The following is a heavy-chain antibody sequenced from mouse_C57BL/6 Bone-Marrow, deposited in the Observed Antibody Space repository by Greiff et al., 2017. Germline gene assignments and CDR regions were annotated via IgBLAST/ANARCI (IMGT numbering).Heavy chain of an antibody. J-gene: IGHJ2*01. V-gene: IGHV3-8*01. CDR1: GYSITSDY. D-gene: IGHD1-1*01. CDR2: ISYSGST. CDR3: ARSHYYGSSPFDY. Sequence: EVMLVESGPGLAKPSQTLSLSCSATGYSITSDYWNWIRKFPGNKLEYMGYISYSGSTYYNPSLISRISITRNTSKNQYYLQMNSVTTEDTATYYCARSHYYGSSPFDYWGQGTTLTVSS.